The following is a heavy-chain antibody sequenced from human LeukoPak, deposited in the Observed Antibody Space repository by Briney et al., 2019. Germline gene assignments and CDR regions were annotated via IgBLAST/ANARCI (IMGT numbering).Heavy chain of an antibody. V-gene: IGHV3-33*06. D-gene: IGHD4-23*01. J-gene: IGHJ4*02. CDR2: IWYDGSNK. CDR3: AKDHGNYYFDY. CDR1: GFTFSSYG. Sequence: PGRSLRLSCAASGFTFSSYGMPWVRQAPGKGLEWVAVIWYDGSNKYYADSVKGRFTISRDNSKNTLYLQMNSLRAEDTAVYYCAKDHGNYYFDYWGQGTLVTVSS.